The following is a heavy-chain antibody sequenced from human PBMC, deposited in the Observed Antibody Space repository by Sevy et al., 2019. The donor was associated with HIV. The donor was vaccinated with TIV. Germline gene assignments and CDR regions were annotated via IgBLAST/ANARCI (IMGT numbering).Heavy chain of an antibody. CDR2: INQDGSEK. V-gene: IGHV3-7*04. CDR1: GFTFSSYW. J-gene: IGHJ4*02. D-gene: IGHD6-13*01. Sequence: GRSLRLSCAASGFTFSSYWMHWVRQAPGKGLEWVANINQDGSEKYYVDSVKGRFTISRDNAKNSLFLQMNSLRAEDTAVYYCARALGRSDGYWGQGTLVTVSS. CDR3: ARALGRSDGY.